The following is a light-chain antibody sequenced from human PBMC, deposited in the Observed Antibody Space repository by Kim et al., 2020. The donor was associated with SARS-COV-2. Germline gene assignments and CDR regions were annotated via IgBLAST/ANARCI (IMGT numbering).Light chain of an antibody. CDR3: QSFDSSLREV. J-gene: IGLJ2*01. V-gene: IGLV1-40*01. Sequence: GQRVTISCPGSSSNIGAAYNVHWYQHLPGTAPKLLISGNNNRPSGVPDRFSGSNSGPSASLAITGLQAADEADYYCQSFDSSLREVFGGGTQLTVL. CDR1: SSNIGAAYN. CDR2: GNN.